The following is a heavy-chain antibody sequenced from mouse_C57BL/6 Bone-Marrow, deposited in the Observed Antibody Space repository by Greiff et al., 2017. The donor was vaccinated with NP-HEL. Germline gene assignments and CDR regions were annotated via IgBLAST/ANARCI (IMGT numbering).Heavy chain of an antibody. CDR3: TRANWDGDWYFDV. Sequence: EVKLMESGEGLVKPGGSLKLSCAASGFTFSSYAMSWVRQTPEKRLEWVAYISSGGDYIYYADTVKGRFTISRDNARNTLYLQMSSLKSEDTAMYYCTRANWDGDWYFDVWGTGTTVTVSS. J-gene: IGHJ1*03. CDR1: GFTFSSYA. V-gene: IGHV5-9-1*02. CDR2: ISSGGDYI. D-gene: IGHD4-1*01.